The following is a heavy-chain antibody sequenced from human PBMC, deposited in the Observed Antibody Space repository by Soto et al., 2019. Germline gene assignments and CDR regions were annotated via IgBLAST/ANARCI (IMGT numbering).Heavy chain of an antibody. V-gene: IGHV1-69*01. D-gene: IGHD4-17*01. J-gene: IGHJ3*02. Sequence: QVQLEQSGAEVQKAGSSVKVSCKAFGGSVNSHAISWVRQAPGQGLEWMGGIIPMFGTPTYAQRFQARVTISADESTSTVYLDLSSLRSEDTAMYYCARSRNVAEFNDYGGNYHGFDIWGQGTMVTVSS. CDR1: GGSVNSHA. CDR2: IIPMFGTP. CDR3: ARSRNVAEFNDYGGNYHGFDI.